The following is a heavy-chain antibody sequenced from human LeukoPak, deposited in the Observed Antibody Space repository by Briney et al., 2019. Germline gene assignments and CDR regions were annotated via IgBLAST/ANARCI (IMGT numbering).Heavy chain of an antibody. CDR2: INPSGGSA. CDR3: ARRLYSSSWRYYYGMDV. D-gene: IGHD6-13*01. CDR1: GYTFTSYY. V-gene: IGHV1-46*01. J-gene: IGHJ6*02. Sequence: GASVKVSCKASGYTFTSYYMHWVRQAPGQGVEWMGIINPSGGSASYAQKFQGRVTMTRDTSTSTVYMELSSLRPEDTAVYYCARRLYSSSWRYYYGMDVWGQGTTVTVSS.